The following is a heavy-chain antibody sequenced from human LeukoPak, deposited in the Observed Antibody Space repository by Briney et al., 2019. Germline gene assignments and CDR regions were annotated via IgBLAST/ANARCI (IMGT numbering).Heavy chain of an antibody. V-gene: IGHV2-5*02. D-gene: IGHD3-10*01. CDR3: VHRTTMVRGAITAWFAY. CDR1: GFSLNTSGVG. Sequence: SGSTLVNPTQTLTLTCTFSGFSLNTSGVGVGWIRQPPGKALEWLAVIYWDDDKRYSPSLKSRITITKDTSRNQVVLTMTNMDPVDTGTYYCVHRTTMVRGAITAWFAYWGQGTPVTVSS. CDR2: IYWDDDK. J-gene: IGHJ4*02.